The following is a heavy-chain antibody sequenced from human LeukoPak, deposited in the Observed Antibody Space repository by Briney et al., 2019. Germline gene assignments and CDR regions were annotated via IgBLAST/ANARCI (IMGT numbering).Heavy chain of an antibody. J-gene: IGHJ4*02. D-gene: IGHD1-26*01. Sequence: ASVKVSCKASGYTFTNYDINWVRQATGQGREWMGWMNPNSGNTGYAQKFQGRVTMTRTSSISTGYMELSSLRSEDTAVYYCARAIEWELGSDYWGQGTLVTVSS. CDR3: ARAIEWELGSDY. CDR1: GYTFTNYD. CDR2: MNPNSGNT. V-gene: IGHV1-8*01.